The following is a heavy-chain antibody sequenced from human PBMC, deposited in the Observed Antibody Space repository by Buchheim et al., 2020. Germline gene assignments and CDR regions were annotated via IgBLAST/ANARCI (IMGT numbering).Heavy chain of an antibody. CDR3: MRGGYGSGSGGH. CDR1: GFNFDDYG. CDR2: INWKSSST. J-gene: IGHJ4*02. D-gene: IGHD3-10*01. Sequence: DVQLVESGGGVVRPGGSLRLSCVASGFNFDDYGMSWVRQIPGKGLEWVSGINWKSSSTGYADSVKGRFSLSRDNDKKCPFVQMNSLRDEDSALYYCMRGGYGSGSGGHWGQGTL. V-gene: IGHV3-20*04.